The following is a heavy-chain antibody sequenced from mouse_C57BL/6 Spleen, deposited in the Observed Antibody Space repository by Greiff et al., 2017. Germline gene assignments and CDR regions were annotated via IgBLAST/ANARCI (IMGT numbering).Heavy chain of an antibody. CDR2: IDPSDSYT. Sequence: QVQLQQPGAELVMPGASVKLSCKASGYTFTSYWMHWVKQRPGQGLEWIGEIDPSDSYTNYNQKFKGKSTLTVDKSSSAAYMQLSSLTSEDAAVYYCARGRYDSSCAYWGQGTLVTVSA. CDR3: ARGRYDSSCAY. V-gene: IGHV1-69*01. J-gene: IGHJ3*01. CDR1: GYTFTSYW. D-gene: IGHD2-12*01.